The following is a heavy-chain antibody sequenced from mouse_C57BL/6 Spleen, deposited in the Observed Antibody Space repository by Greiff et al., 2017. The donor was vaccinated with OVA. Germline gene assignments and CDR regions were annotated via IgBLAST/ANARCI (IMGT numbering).Heavy chain of an antibody. D-gene: IGHD2-5*01. J-gene: IGHJ3*01. Sequence: EVQLQQSGTVLARPGASVKMSCKTSGYTFTSYWMHWVKQRPGQGLEWIGAIYPGNSDTSYNQKFKGKAKLTAVTSASTAYMELSSLTNEDSAVYYCTREEDTYYSNYVAPYWGQGTLVTVSA. CDR2: IYPGNSDT. V-gene: IGHV1-5*01. CDR1: GYTFTSYW. CDR3: TREEDTYYSNYVAPY.